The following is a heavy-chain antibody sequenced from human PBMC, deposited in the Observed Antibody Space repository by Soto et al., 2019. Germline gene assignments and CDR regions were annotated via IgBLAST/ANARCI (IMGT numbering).Heavy chain of an antibody. CDR1: GFTVSSNY. CDR3: ARDFGSDATGYYGMDV. CDR2: IYSRGDI. J-gene: IGHJ6*02. V-gene: IGHV3-66*01. D-gene: IGHD3-10*01. Sequence: EVQVVESGGGLVQPGESLRLSCAASGFTVSSNYMSWVRQTTGKGLEWVSMIYSRGDIVYSDSVRGRFSVSRANPKNTMHLQMTSLRVEDTAVYYCARDFGSDATGYYGMDVWGQGTTVTVSS.